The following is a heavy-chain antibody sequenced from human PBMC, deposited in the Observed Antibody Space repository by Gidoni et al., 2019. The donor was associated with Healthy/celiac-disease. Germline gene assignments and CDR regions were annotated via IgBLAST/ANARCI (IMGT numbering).Heavy chain of an antibody. Sequence: EVQLVESGGGLVQPGGSLRLSCAASGFTVSSNYMSWVRQAPGKGLEWVSVIYSGGSTYYADSVKGRFTISRDNSKNTLYLQMNSLRAEDTAVYYCGFDYSNYDYYYGMDVWGQGTTVTVSS. V-gene: IGHV3-66*01. J-gene: IGHJ6*02. CDR3: GFDYSNYDYYYGMDV. CDR2: IYSGGST. D-gene: IGHD4-4*01. CDR1: GFTVSSNY.